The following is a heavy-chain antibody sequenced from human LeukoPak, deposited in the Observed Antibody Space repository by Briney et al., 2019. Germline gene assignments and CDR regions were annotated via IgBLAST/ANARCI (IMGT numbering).Heavy chain of an antibody. D-gene: IGHD3-22*01. J-gene: IGHJ4*02. V-gene: IGHV4-4*02. CDR3: ARYYDSSGYYRRYHFDY. Sequence: KCSATLSLTCAVSGGSISSSNWWSWVRQPPGKGLEWIGEIYHSGSTNYNPSLKSRVTISVDKSKNQLSLKLSSVTAADTAVYYCARYYDSSGYYRRYHFDYWGQGTLVTVSS. CDR1: GGSISSSNW. CDR2: IYHSGST.